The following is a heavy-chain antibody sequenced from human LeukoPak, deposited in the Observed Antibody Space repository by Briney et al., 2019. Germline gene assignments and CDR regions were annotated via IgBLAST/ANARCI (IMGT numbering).Heavy chain of an antibody. V-gene: IGHV3-7*01. J-gene: IGHJ4*02. CDR1: GFTFSSYW. D-gene: IGHD3-9*01. Sequence: GGSLRLSCAASGFTFSSYWMSWVRQAPGKGLEWVANIKQDGSEKYYVDSVKGRFTISRDNAKNSLYLQMNSLRAEDTAVYYCARAADILPWYYFDYWGQGTLVTVSS. CDR3: ARAADILPWYYFDY. CDR2: IKQDGSEK.